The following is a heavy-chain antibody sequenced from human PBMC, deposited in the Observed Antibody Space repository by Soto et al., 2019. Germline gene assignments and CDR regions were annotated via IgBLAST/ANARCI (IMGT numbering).Heavy chain of an antibody. CDR3: ASRSSGWYFDY. Sequence: EVQLLESGGGLVQPGGSLRLSCAASGFTFSNYAISWVRQAPGKGLEWVSIISGSGGSTYYADSVKGRFIISRDNSKNTLYLQMHSLRAEDTAVYYCASRSSGWYFDYWGQGTLVTVSS. CDR2: ISGSGGST. V-gene: IGHV3-23*01. J-gene: IGHJ4*02. D-gene: IGHD6-19*01. CDR1: GFTFSNYA.